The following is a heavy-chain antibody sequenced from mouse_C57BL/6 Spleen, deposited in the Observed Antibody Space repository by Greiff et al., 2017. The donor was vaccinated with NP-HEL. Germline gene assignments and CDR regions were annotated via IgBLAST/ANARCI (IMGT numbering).Heavy chain of an antibody. Sequence: QVQLQQSGPELVKPGASVKISCKASGYSFTSYYIHWVKQRPGQGLEWIGWIYPGSGNTKYNEKFKGKATLTADTSSSTAYMQLSSLTSEDSAVDYCARGLLRDAVDYWGQGTSVTVSS. D-gene: IGHD1-1*01. V-gene: IGHV1-66*01. J-gene: IGHJ4*01. CDR1: GYSFTSYY. CDR3: ARGLLRDAVDY. CDR2: IYPGSGNT.